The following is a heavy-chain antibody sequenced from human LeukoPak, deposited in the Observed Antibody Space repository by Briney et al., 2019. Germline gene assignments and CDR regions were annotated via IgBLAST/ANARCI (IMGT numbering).Heavy chain of an antibody. V-gene: IGHV1-2*02. CDR1: GYTFTGYF. CDR2: INPNTGDT. D-gene: IGHD6-19*01. J-gene: IGHJ4*02. CDR3: ASGTTPGYSSGWLFDY. Sequence: ASVKVSCKASGYTFTGYFIHWVRQAPGEGLEWMGRINPNTGDTKSAQMFQGRVSMTRDTSVGTGYMELTGLRSDDTAVYYCASGTTPGYSSGWLFDYWGQGTLVTVSS.